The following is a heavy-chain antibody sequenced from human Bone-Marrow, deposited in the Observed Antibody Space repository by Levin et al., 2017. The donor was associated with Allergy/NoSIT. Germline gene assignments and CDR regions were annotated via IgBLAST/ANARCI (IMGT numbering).Heavy chain of an antibody. CDR1: GFTFSSYA. CDR3: AKSPAFYDVLTAYYGDAFDI. Sequence: GGSLRLSCSASGFTFSSYAMSWVRRAPGKGLEWVSGIGDSGLNTYDADSVRGRFTISRDNSKNTLYLQMNSLRAEDSAVYCCAKSPAFYDVLTAYYGDAFDIWGQGTMVTVSS. D-gene: IGHD3-9*01. CDR2: IGDSGLNT. V-gene: IGHV3-23*01. J-gene: IGHJ3*02.